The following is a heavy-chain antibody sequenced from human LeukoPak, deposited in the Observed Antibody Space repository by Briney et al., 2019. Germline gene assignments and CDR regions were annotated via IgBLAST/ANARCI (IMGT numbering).Heavy chain of an antibody. CDR3: AKDYYDSSGYYLFRTYYYYGMDV. CDR1: GFTFSSYG. J-gene: IGHJ6*02. D-gene: IGHD3-22*01. CDR2: ISYDGSNK. Sequence: GGSLRLSCAASGFTFSSYGMHWVRQAPGKGLEWVAVISYDGSNKYYADSVKGRLTISRDNSKNTLYLQMNSLRAEDTAVYYCAKDYYDSSGYYLFRTYYYYGMDVWGQGTTVTVSS. V-gene: IGHV3-30*18.